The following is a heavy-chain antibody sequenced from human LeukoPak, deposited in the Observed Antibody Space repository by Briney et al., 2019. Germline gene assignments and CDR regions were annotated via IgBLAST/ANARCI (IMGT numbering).Heavy chain of an antibody. J-gene: IGHJ4*02. D-gene: IGHD1-26*01. CDR2: ISSSSSYI. V-gene: IGHV3-21*01. CDR1: GFTFSSYA. CDR3: ARDAAGNFDY. Sequence: GGSLRLSCAASGFTFSSYAMSWVRQAPGKGLEWVSSISSSSSYIYYADSVKGRFTISRDNAKNSLYLQMNSLRAEDTAVYYCARDAAGNFDYWGQGTLVTVSS.